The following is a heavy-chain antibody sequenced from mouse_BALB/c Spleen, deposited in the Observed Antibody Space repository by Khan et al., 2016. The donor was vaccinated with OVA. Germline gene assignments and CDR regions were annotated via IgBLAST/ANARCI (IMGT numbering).Heavy chain of an antibody. CDR1: GYTFTNYF. D-gene: IGHD4-1*01. CDR2: INPCNGGT. Sequence: VQLKESGPELVKPGASVKMSCKASGYTFTNYFLHWVKQKPGQGLEWIGYINPCNGGTKYNEKFKGKATLAADKSSITAYMELSSLTSEDSAVYYCARGNWQSYYFDYWGQGTTVTLSS. J-gene: IGHJ2*01. V-gene: IGHV1S136*01. CDR3: ARGNWQSYYFDY.